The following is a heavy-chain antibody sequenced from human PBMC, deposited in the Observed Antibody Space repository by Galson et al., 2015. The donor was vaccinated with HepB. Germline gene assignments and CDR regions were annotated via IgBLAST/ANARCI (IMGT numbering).Heavy chain of an antibody. CDR1: GFTISVNY. Sequence: SLRLSCAASGFTISVNYMSWVRQAPGKGLEWVAFIFTDGSTYYADSVKGRFTISRDNSRNTVYLQMNSLRAEDTAVYYCARDPPITTDFGLDVWGQGTTVIVSS. V-gene: IGHV3-66*02. CDR2: IFTDGST. D-gene: IGHD4-11*01. CDR3: ARDPPITTDFGLDV. J-gene: IGHJ6*02.